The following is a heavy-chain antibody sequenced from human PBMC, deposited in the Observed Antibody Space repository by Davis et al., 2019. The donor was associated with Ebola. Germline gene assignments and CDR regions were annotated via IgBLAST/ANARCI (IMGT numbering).Heavy chain of an antibody. CDR2: IIPIFGTA. J-gene: IGHJ6*03. D-gene: IGHD3-22*01. Sequence: SVKVSCKASGGTFSSYAISWVRQAPGQGLEWMGGIIPIFGTANYAQKFQGRVTITADESTSTAYMELSSLRSEDTAVYYCARAPRPLTNDYYDSSGYYSYYYYYMDVWGKGTTVTVSS. CDR1: GGTFSSYA. V-gene: IGHV1-69*13. CDR3: ARAPRPLTNDYYDSSGYYSYYYYYMDV.